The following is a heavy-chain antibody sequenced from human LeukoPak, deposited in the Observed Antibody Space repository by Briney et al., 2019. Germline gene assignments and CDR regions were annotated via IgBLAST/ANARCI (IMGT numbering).Heavy chain of an antibody. Sequence: PGGSLRLSCEASGFTFSAYAMTWVRQAPGKGLEWVSSIGSDNKPHYSESVKGRFTISRDNSKNALYLQMNSLGAEDTAVYYCAKDLGSSGWHLDYWGQGTMVTVSS. CDR1: GFTFSAYA. V-gene: IGHV3-23*01. D-gene: IGHD6-19*01. CDR2: IGSDNKP. CDR3: AKDLGSSGWHLDY. J-gene: IGHJ4*02.